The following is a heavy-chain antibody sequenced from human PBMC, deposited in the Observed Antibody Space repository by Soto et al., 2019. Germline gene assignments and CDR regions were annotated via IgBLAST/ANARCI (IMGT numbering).Heavy chain of an antibody. CDR3: ARDWAYDYIWGSYRYYAFDI. CDR1: GFTFSKNA. D-gene: IGHD3-16*02. Sequence: GGSLRLSCAASGFTFSKNAMSWVRQAPGKGLEWVSAISGSGGTTYYVDSVKGRFTISRDNSKNTLYLQMNSLRAEDTAVYYCARDWAYDYIWGSYRYYAFDIWGQGTMVTVSS. CDR2: ISGSGGTT. V-gene: IGHV3-23*01. J-gene: IGHJ3*02.